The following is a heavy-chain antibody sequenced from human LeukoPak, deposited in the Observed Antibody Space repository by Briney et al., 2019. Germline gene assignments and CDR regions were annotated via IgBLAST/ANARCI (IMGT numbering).Heavy chain of an antibody. Sequence: SENLSLTCTVSGASISSGSYYWGWIRQPPGKGLEWIGSIYYSGSTYYNPSLKSRLTISVDTSRNQFSLRSSSVTAADTAVYYCIRENPQQGSEDYWGQGALVTVSS. CDR1: GASISSGSYY. D-gene: IGHD3-10*01. V-gene: IGHV4-39*07. CDR2: IYYSGST. J-gene: IGHJ4*02. CDR3: IRENPQQGSEDY.